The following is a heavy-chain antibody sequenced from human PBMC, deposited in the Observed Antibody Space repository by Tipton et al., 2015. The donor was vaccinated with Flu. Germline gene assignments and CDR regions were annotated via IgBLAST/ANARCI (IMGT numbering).Heavy chain of an antibody. CDR2: IYSTGMT. D-gene: IGHD2/OR15-2a*01. Sequence: GLVKPSQTLSLTCSVSGGSVSSSSYYWSWMRQPAGKALEWIGRIYSTGMTKYNPSLKSQVTISLDMSKNQFSLRLNSVTAADTAVYFCARERLGEYNSAGYPDSWGQGTLVTVSS. V-gene: IGHV4-61*02. CDR1: GGSVSSSSYY. J-gene: IGHJ5*02. CDR3: ARERLGEYNSAGYPDS.